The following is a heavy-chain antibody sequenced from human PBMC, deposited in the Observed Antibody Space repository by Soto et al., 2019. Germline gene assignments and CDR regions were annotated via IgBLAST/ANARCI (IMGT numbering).Heavy chain of an antibody. V-gene: IGHV4-59*08. Sequence: TSETLSLTCTVSGGSISSYYWSWIRQPPGKGLEWIGYIYYSGSTNYNPSLKSRVTISVDTSKNQFSLKLSSVTAADTAVYYCAITYYDILTGPRFGFDIWAQGTLVPVSS. J-gene: IGHJ3*02. CDR3: AITYYDILTGPRFGFDI. D-gene: IGHD3-9*01. CDR1: GGSISSYY. CDR2: IYYSGST.